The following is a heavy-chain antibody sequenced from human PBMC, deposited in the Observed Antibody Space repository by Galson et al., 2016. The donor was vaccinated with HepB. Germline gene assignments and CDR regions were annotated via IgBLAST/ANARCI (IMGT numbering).Heavy chain of an antibody. CDR3: VRGDHYATSGYFLDH. CDR2: IWYNGGQK. CDR1: AFTFSNFG. J-gene: IGHJ4*02. D-gene: IGHD3-22*01. Sequence: SLRLSCAASAFTFSNFGMHWVRQAPGKGLQWVAVIWYNGGQKYYADFAKGRFTISRDNSENTLYLQMNSLRAEDTAVYYCVRGDHYATSGYFLDHWGQGTLVTVSS. V-gene: IGHV3-33*01.